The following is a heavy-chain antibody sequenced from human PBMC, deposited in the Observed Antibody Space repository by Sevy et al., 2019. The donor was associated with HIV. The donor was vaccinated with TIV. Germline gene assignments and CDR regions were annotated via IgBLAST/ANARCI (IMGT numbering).Heavy chain of an antibody. CDR2: VNTATGDT. J-gene: IGHJ4*02. V-gene: IGHV1-3*04. CDR1: GYTFNNYI. Sequence: ASVKVSCKGSGYTFNNYIIYWVRQAPGQSLEWMGWVNTATGDTRRSPKFQGRVIITRDTSARTSYMELNSLRSEYTAVYYCARDFCSGGSCYSALVYWGQGTLVTVSS. CDR3: ARDFCSGGSCYSALVY. D-gene: IGHD2-15*01.